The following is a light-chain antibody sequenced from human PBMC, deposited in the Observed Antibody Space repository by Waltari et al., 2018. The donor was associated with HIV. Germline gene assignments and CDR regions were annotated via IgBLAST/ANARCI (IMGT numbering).Light chain of an antibody. V-gene: IGLV1-44*01. CDR1: SSNIGSNP. CDR2: SNN. Sequence: QSVVTQPPSASGTPGQRVTISCSGSSSNIGSNPVHWYQQLPGTAPKLLIYSNNQRPSGVPDRFSGSKSGTSASLAISGLQAEHEADYYCSLYTGTTNVLFGGGTKLTVL. CDR3: SLYTGTTNVL. J-gene: IGLJ2*01.